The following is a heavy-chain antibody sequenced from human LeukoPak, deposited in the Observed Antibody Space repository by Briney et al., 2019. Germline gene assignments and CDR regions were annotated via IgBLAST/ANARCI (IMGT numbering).Heavy chain of an antibody. CDR2: IFGSGGSP. J-gene: IGHJ4*02. Sequence: PGGPLRLSCEASGFTFGSFAMYWVRLAPGKGLDWIAGIFGSGGSPHYADSVKGRFTISRDNSKNTVYLQINSLRAEDTAVYYCGKTTAGYSSGQKPAWPVDYWGQGTLVTVSS. D-gene: IGHD5-18*01. CDR3: GKTTAGYSSGQKPAWPVDY. CDR1: GFTFGSFA. V-gene: IGHV3-23*01.